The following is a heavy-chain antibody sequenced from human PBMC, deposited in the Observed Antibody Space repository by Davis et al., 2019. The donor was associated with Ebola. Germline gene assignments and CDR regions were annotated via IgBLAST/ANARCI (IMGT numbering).Heavy chain of an antibody. D-gene: IGHD6-19*01. CDR1: GFTFSSYS. V-gene: IGHV3-21*01. CDR3: ARGGRWSSGWSLEYYFDY. CDR2: ISSSSYI. J-gene: IGHJ4*02. Sequence: GESLKISCAASGFTFSSYSMNWVRQAPGKGLEWVSSISSSSYIYYADSVKGRFTISRDNAKNSLYLQMNSLRAEDTAVYYCARGGRWSSGWSLEYYFDYWGQGTLVTVSS.